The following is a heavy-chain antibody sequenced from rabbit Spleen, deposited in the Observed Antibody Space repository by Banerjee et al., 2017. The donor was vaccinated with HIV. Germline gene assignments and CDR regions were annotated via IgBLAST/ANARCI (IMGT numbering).Heavy chain of an antibody. Sequence: QEQLEESGGDLVQPEGSLTLSCTASGFDFSSGAWICWVRQAPGKGLEWIGCIDAASSGSTYYASWAKGRFTISKTSSTTVTLQMTSLTGADTATYFCARDDGSGHYIDGYFNLWGPGTLVTVS. V-gene: IGHV1S45*01. CDR3: ARDDGSGHYIDGYFNL. CDR1: GFDFSSGAW. J-gene: IGHJ4*01. D-gene: IGHD1-1*01. CDR2: IDAASSGST.